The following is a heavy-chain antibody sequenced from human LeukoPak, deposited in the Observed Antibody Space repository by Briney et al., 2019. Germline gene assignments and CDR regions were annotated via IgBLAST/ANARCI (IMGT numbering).Heavy chain of an antibody. CDR1: GFTFNIHW. D-gene: IGHD1-26*01. Sequence: GGSLRLSCAASGFTFNIHWMHWVRQAPGKGLEWVSYISSSTSGATIYYADSVRGRFTISRDNAKNSLYLQMNSLRAEDTAVYYCARGTGSYYGHFDYWGQGTLVTVSS. J-gene: IGHJ4*02. CDR2: ISSSTSGATI. V-gene: IGHV3-48*01. CDR3: ARGTGSYYGHFDY.